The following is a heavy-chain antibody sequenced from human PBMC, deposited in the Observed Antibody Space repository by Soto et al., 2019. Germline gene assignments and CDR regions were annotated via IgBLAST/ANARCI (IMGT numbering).Heavy chain of an antibody. J-gene: IGHJ4*02. D-gene: IGHD2-21*02. Sequence: QVQLQESGPGLVKPSGTLSLTCAVSGGSISSGDWCWSWVRQYPGKGLEWIGAIYYSGSTTYNPSLNSRVTISADNSENQFSQRLSSVTAASTAVYYCARHGCDSIFRSLDYWGQLTLVTVSS. CDR3: ARHGCDSIFRSLDY. CDR2: IYYSGST. V-gene: IGHV4-4*02. CDR1: GGSISSGDW.